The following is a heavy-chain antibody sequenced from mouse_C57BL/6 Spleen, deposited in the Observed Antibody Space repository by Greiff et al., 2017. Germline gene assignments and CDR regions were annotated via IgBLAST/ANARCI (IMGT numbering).Heavy chain of an antibody. Sequence: QVQLKQSGPELVKPGASVKISCKASGYAFSSSWMNWVKQRPGKGLEWIGRIYPGDGDTNYNGKFKGKATLTADKSSSTAYMQLSSLTSEDSAVYFCARAELERFAYWGQGTLVTVSA. CDR3: ARAELERFAY. V-gene: IGHV1-82*01. CDR1: GYAFSSSW. J-gene: IGHJ3*01. CDR2: IYPGDGDT.